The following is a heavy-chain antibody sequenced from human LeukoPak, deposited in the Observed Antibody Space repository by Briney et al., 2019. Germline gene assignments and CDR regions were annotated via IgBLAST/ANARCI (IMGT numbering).Heavy chain of an antibody. J-gene: IGHJ6*02. Sequence: GRSLRLSCTASGVIIDDYAMHWVRQVPGKGLEWVSGISGNSDTIGYADSVKGRFITSRDNAKNSLYLQMYSLRAEDTALYYCAKDRGPGSGYYYGMDVWGRGTTVTVPS. D-gene: IGHD6-13*01. CDR3: AKDRGPGSGYYYGMDV. CDR1: GVIIDDYA. V-gene: IGHV3-9*01. CDR2: ISGNSDTI.